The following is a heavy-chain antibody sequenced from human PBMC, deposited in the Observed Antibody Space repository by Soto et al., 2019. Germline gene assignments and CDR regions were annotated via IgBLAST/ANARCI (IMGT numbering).Heavy chain of an antibody. CDR1: GFTFSSYW. CDR3: AKEIEAAAIRLDFYYYGLDV. D-gene: IGHD2-2*02. Sequence: GGSLRLSCVASGFTFSSYWMSWVRQAPGKGLEWVANIKHSGSEKNYVDSVKGRFTISRDNPKNTLYLEMNRVKPEDTAVYYCAKEIEAAAIRLDFYYYGLDVWGQGTTVTVSS. CDR2: IKHSGSEK. V-gene: IGHV3-7*01. J-gene: IGHJ6*02.